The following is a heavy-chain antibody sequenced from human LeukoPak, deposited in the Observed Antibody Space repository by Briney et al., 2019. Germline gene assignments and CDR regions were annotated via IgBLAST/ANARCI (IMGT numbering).Heavy chain of an antibody. CDR1: GFTFSSYW. V-gene: IGHV3-74*01. CDR2: INSDGSST. D-gene: IGHD3-22*01. Sequence: GGSLRLSCAASGFTFSSYWMHWVRQAPGKGLVWVSRINSDGSSTSYADSVKGRFTISRDNAKNTLYLQMNSLRAEDTAVYYCARDAHYYDSSGYYSAPHLDYWGQGTLVTVSS. J-gene: IGHJ4*02. CDR3: ARDAHYYDSSGYYSAPHLDY.